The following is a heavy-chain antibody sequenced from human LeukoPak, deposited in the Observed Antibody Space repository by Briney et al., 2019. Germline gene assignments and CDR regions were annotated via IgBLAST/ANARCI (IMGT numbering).Heavy chain of an antibody. CDR3: ARGDIVATILYFDY. D-gene: IGHD5-12*01. CDR1: GGSISSYY. Sequence: SETLSLTCTVSGGSISSYYWGWIRQPPGKGLEWIGYIYYSGSTNYNPSLKSRVTISVDTSKNQFSLKLSSVTAADTAVYYCARGDIVATILYFDYWGQGTLVTVSS. V-gene: IGHV4-59*01. J-gene: IGHJ4*02. CDR2: IYYSGST.